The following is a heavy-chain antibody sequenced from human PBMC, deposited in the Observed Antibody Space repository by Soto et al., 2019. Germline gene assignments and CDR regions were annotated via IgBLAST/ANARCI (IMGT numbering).Heavy chain of an antibody. D-gene: IGHD3-22*01. J-gene: IGHJ3*02. CDR3: ARHMIVVVIRAFDI. CDR1: GGSISSYY. V-gene: IGHV4-59*08. CDR2: IYYSGST. Sequence: SETLSLTCTVSGGSISSYYWSWFRQPPGKGLEWIGYIYYSGSTNYNPSLKSRVTISVDTSKNQFSLKLSSVTAADTAVYYCARHMIVVVIRAFDIWGQGTMVT.